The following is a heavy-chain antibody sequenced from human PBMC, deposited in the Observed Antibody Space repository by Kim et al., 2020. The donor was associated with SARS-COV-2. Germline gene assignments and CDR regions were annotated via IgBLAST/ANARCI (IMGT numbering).Heavy chain of an antibody. Sequence: SETLSLTCSVSGISVSSPTYVWNWLRHHPGKGLEWIGYIYFGGSTHYNPSLKSRTTMSIDTSKNHFSLNMISVTAADTAIYYCASAYKRLWWFGNTLAPNCFDPWGQGTLVTVSS. J-gene: IGHJ5*02. D-gene: IGHD3-10*01. CDR1: GISVSSPTYV. CDR3: ASAYKRLWWFGNTLAPNCFDP. CDR2: IYFGGST. V-gene: IGHV4-31*03.